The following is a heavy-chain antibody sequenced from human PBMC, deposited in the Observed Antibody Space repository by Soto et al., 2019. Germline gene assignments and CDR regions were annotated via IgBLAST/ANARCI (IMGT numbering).Heavy chain of an antibody. CDR2: IYYSGST. CDR1: VGSMSSGGYY. D-gene: IGHD3-22*01. V-gene: IGHV4-61*08. Sequence: SATLSLTCAGPVGSMSSGGYYWSCFRKPPGKGLEWIGYIYYSGSTNYNPSLKSRVTISVDTSKNQFSLKLSSVTAADTAVYYCARAPHYYDSSGYYQDYYGMDVWGQGTTVTVSS. J-gene: IGHJ6*02. CDR3: ARAPHYYDSSGYYQDYYGMDV.